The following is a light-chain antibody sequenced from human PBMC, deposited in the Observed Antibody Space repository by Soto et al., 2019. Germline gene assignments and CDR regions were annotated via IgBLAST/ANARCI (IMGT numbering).Light chain of an antibody. CDR1: QSVRSSY. CDR3: QQYDTSSWT. CDR2: GAS. Sequence: EIVLTQSPGTLSLSPGERATLSCRASQSVRSSYLAWYQQKPGQAPRLLIYGASSRATGIPDRFSGIGSGTDFTLTIIRLEPEDSAVYYCQQYDTSSWTFGQGTTVEIK. V-gene: IGKV3-20*01. J-gene: IGKJ1*01.